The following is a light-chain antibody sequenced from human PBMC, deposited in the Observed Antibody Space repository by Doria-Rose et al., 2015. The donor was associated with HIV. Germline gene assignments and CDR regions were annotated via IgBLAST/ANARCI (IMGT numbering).Light chain of an antibody. V-gene: IGLV2-8*01. Sequence: QSVLTQPPSASGSPGHSVTISCTGSSNDVGYYNYVSWYQQHPGKAPKLMIYEVSKRPSGVPDRFSGSKSGNTASLTVSGLQTEDEADYYCSSYAGRNRFGVFGGGTKLTVL. CDR3: SSYAGRNRFGV. CDR1: SNDVGYYNY. J-gene: IGLJ3*02. CDR2: EVS.